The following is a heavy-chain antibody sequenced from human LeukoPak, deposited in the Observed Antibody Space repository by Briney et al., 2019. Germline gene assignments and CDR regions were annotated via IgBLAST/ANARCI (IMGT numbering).Heavy chain of an antibody. CDR2: INPNSGGT. CDR3: ARALGYSSSWDFDY. CDR1: GYTFTGYY. V-gene: IGHV1-2*02. D-gene: IGHD6-13*01. Sequence: ASVKVSCKASGYTFTGYYMHWVRQAPGQGLEWMGWINPNSGGTNYAQKFQGRVTMTRDTPISTAYMELSRLRSDDTAVYYCARALGYSSSWDFDYWGQGTLVTVSS. J-gene: IGHJ4*02.